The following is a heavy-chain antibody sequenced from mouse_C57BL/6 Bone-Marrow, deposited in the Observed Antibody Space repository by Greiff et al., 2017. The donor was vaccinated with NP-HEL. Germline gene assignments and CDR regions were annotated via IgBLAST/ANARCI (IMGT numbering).Heavy chain of an antibody. V-gene: IGHV5-4*03. Sequence: VMLVESGGGLVKPGGSLKLSCAASGFTFSSYAMSWVRQTPEKRLEWVATISDGGSYTYYPDNVKGRFTISRDNAKNNLYLQMSHLKSEDTAMYYCARVNWDSSYWYFDVWGTGTTVTVSS. CDR2: ISDGGSYT. D-gene: IGHD4-1*02. CDR3: ARVNWDSSYWYFDV. CDR1: GFTFSSYA. J-gene: IGHJ1*03.